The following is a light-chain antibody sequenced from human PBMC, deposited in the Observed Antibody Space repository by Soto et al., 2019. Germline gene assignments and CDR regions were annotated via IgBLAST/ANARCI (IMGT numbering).Light chain of an antibody. CDR2: DTS. CDR3: QQYNNWPPIT. J-gene: IGKJ5*01. CDR1: QSVSIK. Sequence: EIGLTQSPGILSLSPGETATLSCMSSQSVSIKLAWYQQKPGQAPRLLIYDTSTRATGIPARFSGSGSGTEFTLTISSLQSEDFAVYYCQQYNNWPPITFGQGTRLEIK. V-gene: IGKV3-15*01.